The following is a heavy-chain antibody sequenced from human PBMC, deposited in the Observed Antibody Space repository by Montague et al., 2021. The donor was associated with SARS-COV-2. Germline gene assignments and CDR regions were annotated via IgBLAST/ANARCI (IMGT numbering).Heavy chain of an antibody. Sequence: SETLSLTCTVPGGSFIGYYWTWIRQPPGKGLEWIGSIYYSGSTYYNPSLESRVTMSADTSKYQFFLRVTSVTAADTAVYYCARGKRLPGNYYFDYWGQGFLVTVSS. CDR1: GGSFIGYY. J-gene: IGHJ4*02. V-gene: IGHV4-39*02. CDR2: IYYSGST. D-gene: IGHD6-25*01. CDR3: ARGKRLPGNYYFDY.